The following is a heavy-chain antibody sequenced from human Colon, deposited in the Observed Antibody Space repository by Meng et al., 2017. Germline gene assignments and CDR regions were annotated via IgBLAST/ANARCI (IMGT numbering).Heavy chain of an antibody. Sequence: QLQLPEPGPGPVKPSETLALTCTVSGGSISSNGYYWDWVRQPPGKGLEWIGAIYHSGSTSYNPSLQSRVTISLDTPKNQFSLKLTSVTAADTAVYYCARDYWGSLDYWGQGILVTVSS. CDR2: IYHSGST. CDR3: ARDYWGSLDY. D-gene: IGHD7-27*01. CDR1: GGSISSNGYY. V-gene: IGHV4-39*07. J-gene: IGHJ4*02.